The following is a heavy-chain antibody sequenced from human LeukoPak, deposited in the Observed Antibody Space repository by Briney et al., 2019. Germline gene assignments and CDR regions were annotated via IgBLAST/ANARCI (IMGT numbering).Heavy chain of an antibody. CDR2: ISAYNGNT. J-gene: IGHJ5*02. V-gene: IGHV1-18*01. CDR1: GYTFTSYG. D-gene: IGHD6-13*01. Sequence: GASVKVSCKASGYTFTSYGISWVRQAPGQGLEWMGWISAYNGNTNYAQKLQGRVTMTTDTSTSTAYMELRSLRSDDTAVYYCARDYAAAGSPLRFDPWGQGTLVTVSS. CDR3: ARDYAAAGSPLRFDP.